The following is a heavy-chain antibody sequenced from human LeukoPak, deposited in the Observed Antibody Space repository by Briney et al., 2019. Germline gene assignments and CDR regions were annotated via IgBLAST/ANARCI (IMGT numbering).Heavy chain of an antibody. D-gene: IGHD1-7*01. CDR2: IKQDGSEK. J-gene: IGHJ6*02. Sequence: PGGSLRLSCAASGFTFSSYWMSWVRQTPGKGLEWVANIKQDGSEKHYVDSVKGRFTISRDNAKNSLYLQMSSLRAEDTAVYYCASNWNYGRGYGMDVWGQGTTVTVSS. CDR3: ASNWNYGRGYGMDV. V-gene: IGHV3-7*01. CDR1: GFTFSSYW.